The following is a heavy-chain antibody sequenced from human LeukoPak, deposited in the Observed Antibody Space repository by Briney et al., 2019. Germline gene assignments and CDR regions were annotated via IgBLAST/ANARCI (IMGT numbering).Heavy chain of an antibody. CDR2: IGTAGDT. D-gene: IGHD2-15*01. CDR1: GGTFSSYD. CDR3: ARGIRCSGGSCYSLDY. Sequence: GGSQRLYCAASGGTFSSYDIHWVRQDTGQCLHWISPIGTAGDTYYPGSVKGRFTISRENAKNSLYLQMNSLRAGDTAVYYCARGIRCSGGSCYSLDYWGQGTLVTVSS. V-gene: IGHV3-13*01. J-gene: IGHJ4*02.